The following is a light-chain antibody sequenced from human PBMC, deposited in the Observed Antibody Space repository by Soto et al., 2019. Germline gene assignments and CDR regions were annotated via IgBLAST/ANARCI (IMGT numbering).Light chain of an antibody. J-gene: IGKJ1*01. CDR2: KAS. CDR1: QTISSW. V-gene: IGKV1-5*03. CDR3: QQYNSYPWT. Sequence: DTHRAQHISTPAGSVGEEVTITGRASQTISSWLAWYQQKPGKAPKLLIYKASTLKSGVPSRFSGSGSGTEFTLTISSLQPDDFATYYCQQYNSYPWTFGQGTMVDIK.